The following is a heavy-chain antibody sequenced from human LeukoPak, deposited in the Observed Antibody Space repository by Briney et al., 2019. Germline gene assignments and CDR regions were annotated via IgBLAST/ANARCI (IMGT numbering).Heavy chain of an antibody. D-gene: IGHD4/OR15-4a*01. J-gene: IGHJ4*02. CDR3: ARASDNYFFSRPFDY. V-gene: IGHV1-18*01. CDR1: GDTFTSYG. Sequence: GASVTVSCTASGDTFTSYGISWVRQARGQGLEGMGWISAYNGNTNYAQKLQARATMTTDTSTSTAYMELRSLRSDDPAVCSCARASDNYFFSRPFDYWGQGTLVTAPS. CDR2: ISAYNGNT.